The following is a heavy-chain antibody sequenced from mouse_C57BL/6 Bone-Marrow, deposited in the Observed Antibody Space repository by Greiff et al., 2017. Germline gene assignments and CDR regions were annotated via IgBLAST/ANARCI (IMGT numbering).Heavy chain of an antibody. V-gene: IGHV1-64*01. D-gene: IGHD1-3*01. J-gene: IGHJ2*01. CDR3: ARRRKVRGNYLDY. CDR2: IHPNSGST. Sequence: QVQLQQPGAELVKPGASVKLSCKASGYTFTSYWMHWVKQRPGQGLEWIGMIHPNSGSTNYNEKFKSKATLTVDKSSSTAYMQLSSLTSEDSAVYYCARRRKVRGNYLDYWGQGTTLTVSS. CDR1: GYTFTSYW.